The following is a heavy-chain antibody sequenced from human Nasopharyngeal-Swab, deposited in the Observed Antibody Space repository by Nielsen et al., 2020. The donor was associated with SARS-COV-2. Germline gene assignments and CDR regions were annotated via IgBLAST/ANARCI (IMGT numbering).Heavy chain of an antibody. J-gene: IGHJ2*01. D-gene: IGHD3-22*01. CDR3: ARIFYDSSGYYQIHWYFDL. V-gene: IGHV4-30-4*01. Sequence: SCTLSGGSMRSGDYYWSWIRRTPGKGLEWIGNIYYTGSTYLNPSLKSRVSMTVDTSKTQFSLKLSSVTSADTAVYYCARIFYDSSGYYQIHWYFDLWGRGTLVTVSS. CDR2: IYYTGST. CDR1: GGSMRSGDYY.